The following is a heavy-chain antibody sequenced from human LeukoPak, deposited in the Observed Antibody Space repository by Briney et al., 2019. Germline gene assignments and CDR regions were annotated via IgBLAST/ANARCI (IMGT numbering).Heavy chain of an antibody. CDR2: IYYSGST. CDR3: ARLLGDYDFWSGYSPTNNWFDP. V-gene: IGHV4-39*01. CDR1: GGSISSGGYY. Sequence: SETLPLTCTVSGGSISSGGYYWGWIRQPPGKGLEWIGSIYYSGSTYYNPSLKSRVTISVDTSKNQFSLKLSSVTAADTAVYYCARLLGDYDFWSGYSPTNNWFDPWGQGTLVTVSS. D-gene: IGHD3-3*01. J-gene: IGHJ5*02.